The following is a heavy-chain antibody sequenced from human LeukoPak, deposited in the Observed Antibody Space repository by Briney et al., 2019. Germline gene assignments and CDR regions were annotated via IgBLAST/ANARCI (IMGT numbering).Heavy chain of an antibody. CDR1: GGSFSGYY. CDR3: ARLYILTGYRRPGPSYYYYYMDV. Sequence: SETLSLTCAVYGGSFSGYYWSWIRQPPGKGLEWIGEINHSGSTNYNPSLKSRVTISVDTSKNQFSLTLSSVTAADTAVYYRARLYILTGYRRPGPSYYYYYMDVWGKGTTVTISS. J-gene: IGHJ6*03. V-gene: IGHV4-34*01. D-gene: IGHD3-9*01. CDR2: INHSGST.